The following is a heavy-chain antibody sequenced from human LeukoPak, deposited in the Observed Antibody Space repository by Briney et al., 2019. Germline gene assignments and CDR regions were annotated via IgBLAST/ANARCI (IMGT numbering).Heavy chain of an antibody. J-gene: IGHJ6*03. D-gene: IGHD5-24*01. CDR3: AKDRRGDYYYYMDV. V-gene: IGHV3-30*02. Sequence: GGSLRLSCAASGFTFSSYGMHWVRQAPGKELEWVAFIRYDGSNKYYADSVKGRFTISRDNSKNTLYLQMNSLRAEDTAVYYCAKDRRGDYYYYMDVWGKGTTVTVSS. CDR2: IRYDGSNK. CDR1: GFTFSSYG.